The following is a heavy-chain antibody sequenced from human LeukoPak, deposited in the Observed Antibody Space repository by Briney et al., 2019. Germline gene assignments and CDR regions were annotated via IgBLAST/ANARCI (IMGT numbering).Heavy chain of an antibody. CDR1: GGSISSYY. J-gene: IGHJ4*02. V-gene: IGHV4-4*07. D-gene: IGHD6-19*01. CDR3: ARSLSSGWFPFDY. CDR2: IYTSGST. Sequence: SETLSLTCTVSGGSISSYYWSWIRQPTGKGLEWIGRIYTSGSTNYNPSLKSRVTMSVDTSKNQFSLKQNSVTAADTAVYYCARSLSSGWFPFDYWGQGTLVTVSS.